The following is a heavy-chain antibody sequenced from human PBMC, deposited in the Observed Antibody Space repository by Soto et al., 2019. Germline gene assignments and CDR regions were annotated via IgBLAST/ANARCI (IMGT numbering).Heavy chain of an antibody. CDR3: ARDEGIAAGLDY. J-gene: IGHJ4*02. V-gene: IGHV3-30-3*01. Sequence: SLRLSCAASGFTFSSYAMHWVRQAPGKGLEWVAVISYDGSNKYYADSVKGRFTISRDNSKNTLYLQMNSLRAEDTAVYYCARDEGIAAGLDYWGQGTLVTVSS. CDR2: ISYDGSNK. D-gene: IGHD6-13*01. CDR1: GFTFSSYA.